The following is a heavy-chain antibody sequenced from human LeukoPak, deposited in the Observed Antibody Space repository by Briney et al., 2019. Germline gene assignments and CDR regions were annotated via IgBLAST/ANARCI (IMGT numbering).Heavy chain of an antibody. CDR1: GFTFTSYA. J-gene: IGHJ1*01. V-gene: IGHV3-23*01. CDR3: AKPPGGGSYWGQSIKSEYFQD. D-gene: IGHD1-26*01. CDR2: INNSGGST. Sequence: GGSLRLSCAASGFTFTSYAMSWVRQAPGKGLQWVSTINNSGGSTYYADSVKGRFTISRDNSKNTLYLQMNSLRAEDTAVYYCAKPPGGGSYWGQSIKSEYFQDWGQGTLVNVSS.